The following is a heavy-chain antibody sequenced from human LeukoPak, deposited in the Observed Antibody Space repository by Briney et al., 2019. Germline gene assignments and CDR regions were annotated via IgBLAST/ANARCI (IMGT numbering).Heavy chain of an antibody. CDR3: ARIPHYVWGSYRRDAFDI. CDR1: GGSFGGYY. D-gene: IGHD3-16*02. V-gene: IGHV4-34*01. Sequence: PSETLSLTCAVYGGSFGGYYWSWIRQPPGNGLEWIGEINHSGSTNYNPSLKSRVTISVDTSKNQFSLKLSSVTAADTAVYYCARIPHYVWGSYRRDAFDIWGQGTMVTVSS. CDR2: INHSGST. J-gene: IGHJ3*02.